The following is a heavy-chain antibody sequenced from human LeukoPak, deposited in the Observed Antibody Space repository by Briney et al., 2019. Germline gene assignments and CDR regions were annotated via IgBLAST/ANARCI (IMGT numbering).Heavy chain of an antibody. CDR1: GDSISSDGYS. V-gene: IGHV4-30-2*01. D-gene: IGHD5-18*01. CDR3: ARHGERGYSYGHDY. Sequence: PSETLSLTCAVSGDSISSDGYSWSWVRQPPGKGLEWIGYIYHSGSTYYNPSLKSRVTISVDRSKNQFSLNLSSVTAADTAVYYCARHGERGYSYGHDYWGQGTLVTVSS. CDR2: IYHSGST. J-gene: IGHJ4*02.